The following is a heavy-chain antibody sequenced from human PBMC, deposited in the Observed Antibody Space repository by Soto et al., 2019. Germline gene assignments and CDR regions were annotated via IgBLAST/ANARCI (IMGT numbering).Heavy chain of an antibody. CDR3: ARDRDYAYVD. V-gene: IGHV3-48*02. CDR1: GFTFSDFS. D-gene: IGHD3-16*01. Sequence: EVQLVESGGGLVQWGGSLRLSCAASGFTFSDFSMNWVRQAPGKGLEWVSYIKGGSDISYADSVKGRFTISRDNAKNSLYLEMNSLRDEDTAIYYCARDRDYAYVDWGQGTLVTVSS. CDR2: IKGGSDI. J-gene: IGHJ4*02.